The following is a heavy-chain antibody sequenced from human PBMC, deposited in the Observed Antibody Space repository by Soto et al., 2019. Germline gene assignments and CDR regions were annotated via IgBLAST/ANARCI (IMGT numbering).Heavy chain of an antibody. CDR2: IGTAGDT. CDR3: VRDMQLWRLDS. D-gene: IGHD2-21*01. V-gene: IGHV3-13*04. Sequence: GGSLRLSCAASGFTFSSYDMHWVRQPTEKGLEWVSAIGTAGDTYYPGSVKGRFTISRENAKNSLYLQMNSLRAGDTAVYYCVRDMQLWRLDSWGQGTLVTVSS. J-gene: IGHJ4*02. CDR1: GFTFSSYD.